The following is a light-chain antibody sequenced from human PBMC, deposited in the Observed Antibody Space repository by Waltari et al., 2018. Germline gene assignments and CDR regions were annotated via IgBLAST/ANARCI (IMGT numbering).Light chain of an antibody. CDR1: SSDVGCFNY. Sequence: QSALTPPASVSGSPGHSITLSCTGTSSDVGCFNYVSWYQQHPGKAPKLMIYEVSNRPSGVSNRFSGSKSGNTAALTISGRPAEDEADYYCSSYTSSSTLVFGGGTKLTVL. CDR2: EVS. V-gene: IGLV2-14*01. J-gene: IGLJ3*02. CDR3: SSYTSSSTLV.